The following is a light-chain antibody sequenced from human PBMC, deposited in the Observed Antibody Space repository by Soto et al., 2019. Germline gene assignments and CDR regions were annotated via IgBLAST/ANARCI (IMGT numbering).Light chain of an antibody. CDR2: EVN. Sequence: QSVLTQPASVSGSPGQSITISCTGTSSDVGGYNYVSWYRRHPGKAPKLMIYEVNNRPSGVSIRFSGSKSGNTASLTISGLRAEDEADYYCNSYTSSNTWVFGGGTKLTVL. CDR3: NSYTSSNTWV. J-gene: IGLJ3*02. V-gene: IGLV2-14*01. CDR1: SSDVGGYNY.